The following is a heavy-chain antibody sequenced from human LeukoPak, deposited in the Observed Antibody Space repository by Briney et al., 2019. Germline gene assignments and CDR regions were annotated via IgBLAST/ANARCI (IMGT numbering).Heavy chain of an antibody. J-gene: IGHJ4*02. CDR3: ASSKGGNLAFDY. D-gene: IGHD1-14*01. V-gene: IGHV3-74*01. CDR1: GFTFSSYW. CDR2: INTNGSST. Sequence: GGSLRLSCAASGFTFSSYWMHWVRQAPGKGLVWVSRINTNGSSTNYADSVKGRFTISRDNAKNTLYLQMNSLRAEDTAVYYCASSKGGNLAFDYWGQGTLVTVSS.